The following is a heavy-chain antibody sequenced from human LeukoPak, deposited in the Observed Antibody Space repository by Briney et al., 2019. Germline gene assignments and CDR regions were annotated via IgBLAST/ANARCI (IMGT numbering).Heavy chain of an antibody. CDR1: GGSISSYY. J-gene: IGHJ6*03. Sequence: SDTLSLICTVSGGSISSYYWNWIRQPPGKGLESIGYIYYSGSTNYNPSLKSRVTISVDTSKNQFSLKLSSVTAADTAVYYCARVIRGYSGYDSYYYMDVWGKGTTVTISS. CDR3: ARVIRGYSGYDSYYYMDV. D-gene: IGHD5-12*01. CDR2: IYYSGST. V-gene: IGHV4-59*01.